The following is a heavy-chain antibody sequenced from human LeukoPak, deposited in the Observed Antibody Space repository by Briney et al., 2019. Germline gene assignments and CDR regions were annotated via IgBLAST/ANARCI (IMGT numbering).Heavy chain of an antibody. J-gene: IGHJ4*02. CDR1: GFTFSAYA. V-gene: IGHV3-7*02. CDR3: ASSRSRRDY. CDR2: IKQDGSEK. Sequence: PGGSLRLSCEASGFTFSAYAMTWVRQAPGKGLEWVANIKQDGSEKYYVDSVKGRFTISRDNAKNSLYLQMNSLRAEDTAVYFCASSRSRRDYWGQGTLLTVSS.